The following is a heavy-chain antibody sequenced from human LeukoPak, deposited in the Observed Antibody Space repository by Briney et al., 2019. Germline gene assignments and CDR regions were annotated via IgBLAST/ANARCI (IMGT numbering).Heavy chain of an antibody. D-gene: IGHD2-15*01. V-gene: IGHV1-3*01. Sequence: ASVKVSCKASGYTFTSYAMHWVRQAPGQRLEWMGWINAGNGNTKYSQKFQGRVTITRDTSASTAYMELSSLRSEDTAVYYCARDRGRYCSGGSCYWFDPWGQGTLVTVSS. CDR1: GYTFTSYA. CDR2: INAGNGNT. J-gene: IGHJ5*02. CDR3: ARDRGRYCSGGSCYWFDP.